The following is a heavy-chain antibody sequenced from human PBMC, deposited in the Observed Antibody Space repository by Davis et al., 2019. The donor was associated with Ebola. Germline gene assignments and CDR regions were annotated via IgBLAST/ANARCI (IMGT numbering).Heavy chain of an antibody. CDR2: VSHRGTT. D-gene: IGHD4-11*01. CDR1: GASSSASL. CDR3: ASGKDYRWWFDP. J-gene: IGHJ5*02. Sequence: MPSETLSPTCPVYGASSSASLYSWVRQPPGKGLEWIGDVSHRGTTIYNPSLTSRVTIPVDTSKNQFSLKLSSVTAADTAIFYCASGKDYRWWFDPRGQGTQVTVAS. V-gene: IGHV4-34*01.